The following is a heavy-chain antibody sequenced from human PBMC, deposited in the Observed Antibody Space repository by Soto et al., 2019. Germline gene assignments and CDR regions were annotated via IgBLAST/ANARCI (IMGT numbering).Heavy chain of an antibody. V-gene: IGHV1-18*04. CDR1: GYPFTSYG. D-gene: IGHD1-1*01. J-gene: IGHJ4*02. Sequence: QVQLVQSGGEVKRPGASLKVSCKASGYPFTSYGISWVRQAPGQGLAWMGWINPYNGNTKYAQKFPGRVTMTTDTSTTTAYIELSSLIKEDTAVYYGAINLASVHAYWGQGSLVTVSS. CDR2: INPYNGNT. CDR3: AINLASVHAY.